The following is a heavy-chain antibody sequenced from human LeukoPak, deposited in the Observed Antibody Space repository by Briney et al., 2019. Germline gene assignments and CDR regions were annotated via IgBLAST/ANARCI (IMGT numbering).Heavy chain of an antibody. CDR2: MYYSCSS. CDR3: ARDKADLEYDFWSGGRGMEWRAFDI. V-gene: IGHV4-59*01. Sequence: SETLSLTCTVSGGSISSYYWNWIRQPQAKGQERIGYMYYSCSSNNNPSLKSLVTLSGDASQNPFSLKLSSVTAADTAVYYCARDKADLEYDFWSGGRGMEWRAFDIWGQGTM. CDR1: GGSISSYY. D-gene: IGHD3-3*01. J-gene: IGHJ3*02.